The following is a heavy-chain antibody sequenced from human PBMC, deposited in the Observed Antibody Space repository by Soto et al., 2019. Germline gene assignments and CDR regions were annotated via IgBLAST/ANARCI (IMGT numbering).Heavy chain of an antibody. V-gene: IGHV1-69*01. CDR3: ARDSTTGTTEFDLSSYYNMDV. CDR1: GGTFSNHA. J-gene: IGHJ6*02. Sequence: QVQLVQSGAEVKKPGSSVKVSCKASGGTFSNHAISWVRQGPGQGLEWMGGIIPIYGRGKYAQNFQGRVTITTDESTSSADMEPSSLRVEDTAIYYCARDSTTGTTEFDLSSYYNMDVWGQGTTVTGPS. D-gene: IGHD1-1*01. CDR2: IIPIYGRG.